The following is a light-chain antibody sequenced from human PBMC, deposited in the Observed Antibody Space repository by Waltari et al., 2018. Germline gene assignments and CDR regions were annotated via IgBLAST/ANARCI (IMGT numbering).Light chain of an antibody. CDR3: AVSMRSGIWV. CDR2: DTY. CDR1: SGPVSTTYH. J-gene: IGLJ3*02. V-gene: IGLV8-61*01. Sequence: QTVVTQEPSLSVSPGGTVTITCGLSSGPVSTTYHPYWFQQAPGQAPRTLIFDTYTRSSGVPDRFSGSILDNKAARTITGAQVDDESDYYCAVSMRSGIWVFGGGTKLTVL.